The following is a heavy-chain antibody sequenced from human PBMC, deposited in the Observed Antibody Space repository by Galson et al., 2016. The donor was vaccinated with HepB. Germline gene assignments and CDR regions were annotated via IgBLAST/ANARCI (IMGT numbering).Heavy chain of an antibody. CDR1: GHTFSNYY. D-gene: IGHD3-16*01. CDR3: ASGWGSMDV. V-gene: IGHV1-46*01. CDR2: ITPSSGST. Sequence: SVKVSCKASGHTFSNYYLHWVRQAPGQGLEWMGIITPSSGSTSYAQKFQGRVTMTRDTSTSTVYLGLSSLKSEDTAVYYCASGWGSMDVWGHGTTVTVSS. J-gene: IGHJ6*02.